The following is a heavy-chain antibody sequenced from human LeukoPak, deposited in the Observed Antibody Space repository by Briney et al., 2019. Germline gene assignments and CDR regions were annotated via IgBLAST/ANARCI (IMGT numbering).Heavy chain of an antibody. J-gene: IGHJ4*02. D-gene: IGHD2-15*01. Sequence: GGSLRLSCAASGFTFSSYSMNWVRQAPGKGLEWVSSISSSSSYIYYADSVKGRFTISRDNAKNSLYLQMNSLRAEDTAVYYCARGTRGSGGSRQTFDYWGQGTLVTVSS. CDR3: ARGTRGSGGSRQTFDY. CDR2: ISSSSSYI. CDR1: GFTFSSYS. V-gene: IGHV3-21*01.